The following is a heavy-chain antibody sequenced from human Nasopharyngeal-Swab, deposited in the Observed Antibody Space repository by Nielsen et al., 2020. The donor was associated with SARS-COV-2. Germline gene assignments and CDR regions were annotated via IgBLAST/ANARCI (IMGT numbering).Heavy chain of an antibody. CDR2: VSSSGSYI. J-gene: IGHJ3*02. Sequence: GGSLRLSCAASGFTFSSYGMHWVRQAPGKGLEWVSSVSSSGSYISYADSLKGRFTISRDNVKNTLYLQMNSLRAEDTAVYYCARSRTDYGGTWYDAFDIWGQGTLVTVSS. D-gene: IGHD4/OR15-4a*01. CDR3: ARSRTDYGGTWYDAFDI. V-gene: IGHV3-21*06. CDR1: GFTFSSYG.